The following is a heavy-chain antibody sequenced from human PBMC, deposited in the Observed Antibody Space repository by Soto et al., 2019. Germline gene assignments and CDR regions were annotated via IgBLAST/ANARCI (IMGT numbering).Heavy chain of an antibody. CDR1: GFTFSSCA. CDR2: IRCGSSTK. Sequence: GGSLRLSCAASGFTFSSCAMHWVRQAPGKGLEWVSYIRCGSSTKYYVDSVKGRFTISRDNAKNSLYLQMNSLRDEDTAVYYCARDRAGAQYGLDVWGQGTTVTVSS. D-gene: IGHD1-26*01. V-gene: IGHV3-48*02. J-gene: IGHJ6*02. CDR3: ARDRAGAQYGLDV.